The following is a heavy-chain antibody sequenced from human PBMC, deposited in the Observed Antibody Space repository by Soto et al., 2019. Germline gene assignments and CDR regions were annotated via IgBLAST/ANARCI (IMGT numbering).Heavy chain of an antibody. CDR1: GYTFTSYD. D-gene: IGHD6-13*01. CDR3: AREQSSSRGAWFDP. Sequence: QVQLVQSGAEVKKPGASVKVSCKASGYTFTSYDINWVRQATGQGLEWMGWMNPNSGNTGYAQKFQGRVTMTRNTSINTAYMELSSLRSEDTAVYYCAREQSSSRGAWFDPWGQGTLVTVSS. CDR2: MNPNSGNT. J-gene: IGHJ5*02. V-gene: IGHV1-8*01.